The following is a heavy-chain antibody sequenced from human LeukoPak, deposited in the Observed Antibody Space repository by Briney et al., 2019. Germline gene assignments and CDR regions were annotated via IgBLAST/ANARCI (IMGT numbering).Heavy chain of an antibody. V-gene: IGHV3-43*02. CDR2: ISGDGDRT. J-gene: IGHJ6*03. D-gene: IGHD3-10*01. Sequence: GGSLRLSCAASGFTFDDYAMHWVRQAPEKGLEWVSLISGDGDRTYYADSVKGRFTISRDNSKNSLYLQMNSLRTEDTALYYCAKDTTPYGRSYYYMDVWGKGATVTVSS. CDR3: AKDTTPYGRSYYYMDV. CDR1: GFTFDDYA.